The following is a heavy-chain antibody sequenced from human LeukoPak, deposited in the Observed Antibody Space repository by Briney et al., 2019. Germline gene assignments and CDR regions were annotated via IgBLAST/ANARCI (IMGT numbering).Heavy chain of an antibody. CDR1: GGSFSGYY. CDR3: ARHYSTGTTHYYYGMDV. J-gene: IGHJ6*02. Sequence: SETLSLTCAVYGGSFSGYYWSWIRQPPGKGLEWIGEINHSGSTNYNPSLKSRVTISVDTSKNQFSLKLSSVTAADTAVYYCARHYSTGTTHYYYGMDVWGQGTTVTVSS. V-gene: IGHV4-34*01. D-gene: IGHD1-1*01. CDR2: INHSGST.